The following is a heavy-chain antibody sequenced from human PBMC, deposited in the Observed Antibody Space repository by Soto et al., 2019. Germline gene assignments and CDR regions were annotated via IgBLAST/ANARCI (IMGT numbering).Heavy chain of an antibody. J-gene: IGHJ4*02. CDR2: ISAYNGNT. D-gene: IGHD3-22*01. CDR1: GYTFTSYG. Sequence: ASVKVSCKASGYTFTSYGISWVRQAPGQGLEWMGWISAYNGNTNYAQKLQGRVTITADESTSTAYMELSSLRSEDTAVYYCARPYYYDSSGYYSLDYWGQGTLVTVS. CDR3: ARPYYYDSSGYYSLDY. V-gene: IGHV1-18*04.